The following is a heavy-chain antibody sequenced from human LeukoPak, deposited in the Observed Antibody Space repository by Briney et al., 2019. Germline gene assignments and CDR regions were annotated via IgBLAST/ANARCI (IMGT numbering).Heavy chain of an antibody. CDR3: SRDPRLVDY. J-gene: IGHJ4*02. Sequence: GGSLRLSCEASGFTFSDFHMTWLRQAPGKGLEWVSYISGSGSDIKYADSVKGRFSISRDNADNTLYLQMNSLRAEDTAMYYCSRDPRLVDYWGQGTLVTVSS. CDR2: ISGSGSDI. V-gene: IGHV3-11*01. CDR1: GFTFSDFH.